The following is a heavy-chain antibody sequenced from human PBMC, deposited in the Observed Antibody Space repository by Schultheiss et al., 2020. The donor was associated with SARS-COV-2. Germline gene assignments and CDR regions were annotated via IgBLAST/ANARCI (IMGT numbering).Heavy chain of an antibody. Sequence: GESLKISCAASGFTFGDYAMSWFRQAPGKGLEWVGFIRSKAYGGTTEYAASVKGRFTISRDDSKSITYLQMNSLRAEDTAVYYCTRDQSIAAVGGVLYWGQGTLVTVSS. J-gene: IGHJ4*02. V-gene: IGHV3-49*03. CDR3: TRDQSIAAVGGVLY. CDR1: GFTFGDYA. CDR2: IRSKAYGGTT. D-gene: IGHD6-13*01.